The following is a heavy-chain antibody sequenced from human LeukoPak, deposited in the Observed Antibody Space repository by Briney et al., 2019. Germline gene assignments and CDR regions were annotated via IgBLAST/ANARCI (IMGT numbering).Heavy chain of an antibody. CDR1: GYTFTDSY. V-gene: IGHV1-2*02. Sequence: ASVKVSCQASGYTFTDSYMHWVLQAPGQRIEWMGWINPKTGGTNYAQRFQGRVTMTRDTSIRTAYMELNSLRSDDTAVYYCARDGRLTIFVRGIITEGSPPKNWGQGTLVTVSS. D-gene: IGHD3-10*01. CDR2: INPKTGGT. J-gene: IGHJ4*02. CDR3: ARDGRLTIFVRGIITEGSPPKN.